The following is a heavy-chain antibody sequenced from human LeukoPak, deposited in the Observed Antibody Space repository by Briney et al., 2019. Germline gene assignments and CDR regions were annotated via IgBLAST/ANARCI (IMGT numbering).Heavy chain of an antibody. J-gene: IGHJ6*02. V-gene: IGHV1-18*01. CDR1: GYTFTSYG. Sequence: GASVTVSCKASGYTFTSYGISWVRQAPGQGLEWMGWISAYNGNTNYAQKLQGRVTMTTDTSTSTAYMELRSLRSDDTAVYYCARGRDSNYRVYYYYYGMDVWGQGTTVTVSS. D-gene: IGHD4-11*01. CDR2: ISAYNGNT. CDR3: ARGRDSNYRVYYYYYGMDV.